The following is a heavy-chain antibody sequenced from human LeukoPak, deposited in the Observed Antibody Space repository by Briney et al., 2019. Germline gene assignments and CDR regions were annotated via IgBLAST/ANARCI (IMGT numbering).Heavy chain of an antibody. CDR3: ARDGLKKTYYDFWSGYQNWFDP. J-gene: IGHJ5*02. CDR1: GFTFSSYS. Sequence: GGSLRLSCAASGFTFSSYSMNWVRQAPGKGLEWVSSISSSSSYIYYADSVKGRFTISRDNAKNSLYLQMNSLRAEDTAVYYCARDGLKKTYYDFWSGYQNWFDPRGQGTLVTVSS. CDR2: ISSSSSYI. V-gene: IGHV3-21*01. D-gene: IGHD3-3*01.